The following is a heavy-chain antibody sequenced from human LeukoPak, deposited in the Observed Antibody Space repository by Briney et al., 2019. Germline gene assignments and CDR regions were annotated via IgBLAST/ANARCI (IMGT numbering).Heavy chain of an antibody. CDR1: GGTFSSYA. V-gene: IGHV1-69*01. J-gene: IGHJ4*02. CDR2: IIPIFGTA. Sequence: GASVKVSCKASGGTFSSYAISWVRQAPGQGLEWMGGIIPIFGTANYAQKFQGRVTITADESTSTAYMELRSLRSDDTAVYYCARDLTTAYYYDSSGYEALDYWGQGTLVTVSS. CDR3: ARDLTTAYYYDSSGYEALDY. D-gene: IGHD3-22*01.